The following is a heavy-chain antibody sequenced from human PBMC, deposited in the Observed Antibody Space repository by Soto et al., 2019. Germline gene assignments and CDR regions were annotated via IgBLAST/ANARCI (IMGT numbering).Heavy chain of an antibody. V-gene: IGHV4-31*01. Sequence: PSETLSLTCTVSGGSISSGGYYWSWIRQHPGKGLEWIGYIYYSGSTYYNPSLKSQVTISVDTSKNKFSLKLSSVTAADTAVYYCARGLRIAAEPYFDYWGQGTLVTVSS. D-gene: IGHD6-6*01. CDR2: IYYSGST. CDR3: ARGLRIAAEPYFDY. J-gene: IGHJ4*02. CDR1: GGSISSGGYY.